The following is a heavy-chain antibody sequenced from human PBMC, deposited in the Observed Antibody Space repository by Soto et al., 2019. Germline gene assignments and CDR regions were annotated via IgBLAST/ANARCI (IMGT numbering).Heavy chain of an antibody. CDR3: AREGSKAMGATSTYAFDI. V-gene: IGHV3-30-3*01. D-gene: IGHD1-26*01. CDR1: GFTFSSYA. J-gene: IGHJ3*02. CDR2: ISYDGSNK. Sequence: HPGGSLRLSCAASGFTFSSYAMHWVRQAPGKGLEWVAVISYDGSNKYYADSVKGRFTISRDNSKNTLYLQMNSLRAEDTAVYYCAREGSKAMGATSTYAFDIWGQGTMVTVSS.